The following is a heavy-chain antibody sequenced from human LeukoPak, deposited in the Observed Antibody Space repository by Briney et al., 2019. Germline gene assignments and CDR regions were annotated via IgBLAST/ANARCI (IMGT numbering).Heavy chain of an antibody. Sequence: ASVKVSCKASGYTFTSYDINWVRQATGQGLEWMGWMNPNSGNTGYAQKFQGRVTITRNTSISTAYMELSSLRSEDTAVYYCAGGSGWIDDAFDIWGQGTMVTVSS. J-gene: IGHJ3*02. CDR2: MNPNSGNT. CDR3: AGGSGWIDDAFDI. CDR1: GYTFTSYD. D-gene: IGHD6-19*01. V-gene: IGHV1-8*03.